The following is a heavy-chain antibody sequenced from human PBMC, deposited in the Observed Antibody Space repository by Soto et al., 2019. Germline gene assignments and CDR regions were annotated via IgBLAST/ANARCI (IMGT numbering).Heavy chain of an antibody. CDR3: ATLGARFDY. Sequence: SVKVACQTSGGTYSIYAISWVRQAPGQGLEWMGGIIPIFGTANYAQKFQGRVTITADESTSTAYMELSSLRSEDTAVYYCATLGARFDYWGQGTLVTVS. CDR2: IIPIFGTA. V-gene: IGHV1-69*13. CDR1: GGTYSIYA. J-gene: IGHJ4*02. D-gene: IGHD7-27*01.